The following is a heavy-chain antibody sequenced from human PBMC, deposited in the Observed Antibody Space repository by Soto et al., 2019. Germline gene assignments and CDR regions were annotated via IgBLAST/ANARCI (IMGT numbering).Heavy chain of an antibody. J-gene: IGHJ4*02. D-gene: IGHD4-17*01. V-gene: IGHV3-9*01. CDR3: AKDISPGYGDYVFGN. Sequence: EVQLVESGGGLVQPGRSLRLSCAASGFTFDDYAMHWVRQAPGKGLEWVSGISWNSGSIGYADSVKGRFTISRDNAKKPLEFQKNRLKAWEKAFYYFAKDISPGYGDYVFGNWGQGTLVTVSS. CDR1: GFTFDDYA. CDR2: ISWNSGSI.